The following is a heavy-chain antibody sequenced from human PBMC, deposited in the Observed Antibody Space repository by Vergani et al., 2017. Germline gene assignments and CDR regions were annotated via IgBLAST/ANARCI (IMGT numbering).Heavy chain of an antibody. D-gene: IGHD2-2*02. Sequence: EVQLLESGGGLVQPGGSLRLSCAASGFTFSSYAMSWVRQAPGKGLEWVSAISGSGGSTYYADSVKGRFTISRDNSKNTLYLQMNSLRAEDTAVYYCAKYFCRSTSCYTPPVAFDIWRQGTMVIVSS. V-gene: IGHV3-23*01. CDR3: AKYFCRSTSCYTPPVAFDI. CDR1: GFTFSSYA. J-gene: IGHJ3*02. CDR2: ISGSGGST.